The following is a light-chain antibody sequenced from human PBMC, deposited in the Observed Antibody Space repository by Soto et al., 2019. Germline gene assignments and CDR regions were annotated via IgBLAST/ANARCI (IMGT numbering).Light chain of an antibody. CDR2: NNN. CDR3: AAWDDSLSGHYV. Sequence: QSVLTQPPSASGTPGQRVTISCSGSSFNIGSNYVYWYQQLPGTAPKLLIYNNNQRPSGVPDRFSGSKSVTSASLAISGLRSEDEADYYCAAWDDSLSGHYVFGTGTKVTVL. J-gene: IGLJ1*01. CDR1: SFNIGSNY. V-gene: IGLV1-47*02.